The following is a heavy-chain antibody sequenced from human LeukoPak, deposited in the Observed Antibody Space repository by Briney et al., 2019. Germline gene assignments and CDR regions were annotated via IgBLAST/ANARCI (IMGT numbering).Heavy chain of an antibody. CDR1: GGSISSYY. CDR3: ARVKVGAYPFDY. V-gene: IGHV4-59*12. Sequence: SETLSLTCTVSGGSISSYYWSWIRQPPGKGLEWIGYIYYSGSTNYNPSLKSRVTISVDTSKNQFSLKLSSVTAADTAVYYCARVKVGAYPFDYWGQGTLVTVSS. CDR2: IYYSGST. J-gene: IGHJ4*02. D-gene: IGHD1-26*01.